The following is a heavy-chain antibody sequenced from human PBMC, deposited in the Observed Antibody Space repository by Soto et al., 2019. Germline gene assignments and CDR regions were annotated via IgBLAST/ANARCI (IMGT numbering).Heavy chain of an antibody. D-gene: IGHD2-15*01. J-gene: IGHJ4*02. CDR2: MNPNSGNT. CDR1: GYTFTSYD. V-gene: IGHV1-8*01. CDR3: ARDGRYCSGGSCYPIYYFDY. Sequence: ASVKVSCKASGYTFTSYDINWVRQATGQGLEWMGWMNPNSGNTGYAQKFQGRVTMTRNTSISTAYMELSSLRSEDTAVYYCARDGRYCSGGSCYPIYYFDYWGQGTLVTVSS.